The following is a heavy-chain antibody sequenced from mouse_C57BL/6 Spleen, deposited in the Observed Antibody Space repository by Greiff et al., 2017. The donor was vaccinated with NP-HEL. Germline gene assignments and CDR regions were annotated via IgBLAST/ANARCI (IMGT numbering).Heavy chain of an antibody. V-gene: IGHV3-6*01. D-gene: IGHD1-1*01. CDR2: ISYDGSN. CDR1: GYSITSGYY. J-gene: IGHJ2*01. Sequence: EVQLQESGPGLVKPSQSLSLTCSVTGYSITSGYYWNWIRQFPGNKLEWMGYISYDGSNNYNPSLKNRISITRDTSKNQFFLKLNSVTTEDTATYYCARVDTTVVAYYFDYWGQGTTLTVSS. CDR3: ARVDTTVVAYYFDY.